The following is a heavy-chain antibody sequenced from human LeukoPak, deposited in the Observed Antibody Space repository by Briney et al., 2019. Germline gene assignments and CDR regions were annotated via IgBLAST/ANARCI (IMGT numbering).Heavy chain of an antibody. Sequence: PSETLSLTCTVSGGSISSYYWSWIRQSPGKGLEWIGYIYYSGSTNYNPSLKSRVTISLDTSKNQFSLKLSSVTAADTAVYYCARSELLWFGGVNSGFDYWGQGTLVTVSS. CDR3: ARSELLWFGGVNSGFDY. CDR2: IYYSGST. J-gene: IGHJ4*02. D-gene: IGHD3-10*01. V-gene: IGHV4-59*01. CDR1: GGSISSYY.